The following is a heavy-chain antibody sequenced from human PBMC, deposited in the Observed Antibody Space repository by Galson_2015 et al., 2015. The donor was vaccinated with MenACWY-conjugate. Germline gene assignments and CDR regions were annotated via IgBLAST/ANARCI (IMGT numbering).Heavy chain of an antibody. D-gene: IGHD5-18*01. CDR1: GFTFTGYE. CDR3: ARVGTWIHQYFYYMDV. J-gene: IGHJ6*03. V-gene: IGHV3-48*03. CDR2: ISKSGSPI. Sequence: SLRLSCAASGFTFTGYEFNWVRQAPGKGLEWLSYISKSGSPIFYADSVKGRFTISRDNTKKSLFLQMNSLRAGDTGVYYCARVGTWIHQYFYYMDVWGKGTTVPVSS.